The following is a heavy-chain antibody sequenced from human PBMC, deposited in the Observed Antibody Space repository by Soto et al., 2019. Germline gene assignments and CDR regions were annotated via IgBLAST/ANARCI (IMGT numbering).Heavy chain of an antibody. Sequence: EVQLVESGGGLVQPGGSLRLSCAASGFTFSSYAMHWVRQDPGKGLEYVSDITSNGGNTDYASSVKGRFTISRDNSKNTLYLQMGILRAEDRALYCCARRIPFGYGMDVWGQGTTVTVSS. CDR3: ARRIPFGYGMDV. V-gene: IGHV3-64*01. J-gene: IGHJ6*02. CDR2: ITSNGGNT. D-gene: IGHD2-21*01. CDR1: GFTFSSYA.